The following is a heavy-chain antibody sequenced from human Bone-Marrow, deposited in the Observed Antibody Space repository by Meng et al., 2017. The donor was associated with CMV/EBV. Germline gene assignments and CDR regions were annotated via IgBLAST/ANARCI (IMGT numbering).Heavy chain of an antibody. J-gene: IGHJ4*02. CDR1: GYISSSSYY. Sequence: GYISSSSYYWGWIRQPPGKGLEWIGSIYYSGSTYYNPSLKSRVTISVDTSKNQFSLKLSSVTAADTAVYYCARLRQSQLWLRAYFDYWGQGTLVTVSS. CDR3: ARLRQSQLWLRAYFDY. V-gene: IGHV4-39*01. D-gene: IGHD5-18*01. CDR2: IYYSGST.